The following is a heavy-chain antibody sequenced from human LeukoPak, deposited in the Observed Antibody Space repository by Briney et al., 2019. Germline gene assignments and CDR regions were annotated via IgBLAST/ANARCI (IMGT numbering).Heavy chain of an antibody. Sequence: SETLSLTCAVSGGSIRSTTYYWAWIRQPPGKGLEWIGSIYYTGRTHYIPSLKSRVTISLDTSKNQFSLNLSSVTAADTAVYYCATQVAGGPLDYWGQGTLVTVSS. CDR3: ATQVAGGPLDY. CDR2: IYYTGRT. D-gene: IGHD6-19*01. V-gene: IGHV4-39*01. CDR1: GGSIRSTTYY. J-gene: IGHJ4*02.